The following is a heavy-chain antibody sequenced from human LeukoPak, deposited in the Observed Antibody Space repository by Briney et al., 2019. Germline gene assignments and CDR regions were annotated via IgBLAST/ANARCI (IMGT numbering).Heavy chain of an antibody. Sequence: GGSLRLSCASSGFTFSSYAMSWVREAPGKGLEWVSAISGSGGSTYYADSVKGRFTISRDNSKNTLYLQMNSLRAEDTAVYYCAKAYGYSYGWAAFDIWGQGTMVTVSS. J-gene: IGHJ3*02. CDR3: AKAYGYSYGWAAFDI. D-gene: IGHD5-18*01. CDR1: GFTFSSYA. CDR2: ISGSGGST. V-gene: IGHV3-23*01.